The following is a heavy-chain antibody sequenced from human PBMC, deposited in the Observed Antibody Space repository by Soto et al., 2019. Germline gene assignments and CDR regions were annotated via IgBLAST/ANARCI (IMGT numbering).Heavy chain of an antibody. CDR1: GGSISSSIYY. CDR2: IYYNGDT. CDR3: APRVYSTHGGFDP. Sequence: SETLSLTCTVSGGSISSSIYYWDWIRQPPGKGLEWIGTIYYNGDTYYNPSLKSRVTISVDTSKNQFSLRLSSVTAADTAVYYCAPRVYSTHGGFDPWGQGTLVTVSS. J-gene: IGHJ5*02. D-gene: IGHD6-13*01. V-gene: IGHV4-39*01.